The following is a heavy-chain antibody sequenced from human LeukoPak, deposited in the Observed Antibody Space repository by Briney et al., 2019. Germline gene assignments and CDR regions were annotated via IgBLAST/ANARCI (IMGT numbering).Heavy chain of an antibody. V-gene: IGHV4-59*08. J-gene: IGHJ4*02. CDR1: GGSITHYY. CDR3: ARHWETSSWYVDY. D-gene: IGHD6-13*01. Sequence: PSETLSLTCTVSGGSITHYYWSWLRQPPGKGLEWIGYIFYSGNTNYNPSLKSRVTISVDTSKNQFSLKLSSVTAADTAVYYCARHWETSSWYVDYWGQGTLVTVSS. CDR2: IFYSGNT.